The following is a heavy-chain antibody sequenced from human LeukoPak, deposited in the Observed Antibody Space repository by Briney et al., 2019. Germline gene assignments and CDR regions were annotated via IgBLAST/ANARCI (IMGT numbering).Heavy chain of an antibody. CDR3: ARMGGYSGYATH. J-gene: IGHJ4*02. CDR2: IHYSVTT. D-gene: IGHD5-12*01. V-gene: IGHV4-59*08. CDR1: GGSISTYY. Sequence: SETLSLTCTVSGGSISTYYWSWIRQPPGKGLEWIGYIHYSVTTNYNPSLKNRVTISLDTSKNQFSLNLSSVTAADTAVYYCARMGGYSGYATHWGQGTLVTVSS.